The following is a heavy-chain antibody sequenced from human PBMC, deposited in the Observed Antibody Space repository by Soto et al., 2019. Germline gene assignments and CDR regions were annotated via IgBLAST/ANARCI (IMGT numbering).Heavy chain of an antibody. D-gene: IGHD6-13*01. J-gene: IGHJ5*02. V-gene: IGHV4-59*08. CDR2: IYYSGST. CDR1: GGSISSYY. Sequence: TLSLTCTVSGGSISSYYWSWIRQPPGKGLEWIGYIYYSGSTNYNPSLKSRVTISVDTSKNQFSLKLSSVTAADTAVYYCARAKAPLYSSSWYWFDPWGQGTLVTVSS. CDR3: ARAKAPLYSSSWYWFDP.